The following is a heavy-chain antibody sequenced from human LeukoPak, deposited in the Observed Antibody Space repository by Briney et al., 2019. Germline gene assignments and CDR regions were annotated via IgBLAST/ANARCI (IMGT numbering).Heavy chain of an antibody. CDR2: IYYSGST. CDR1: GGSISSYY. CDR3: ARAGGYEEGDYFDY. Sequence: PSETLSLTCTVSGGSISSYYWSWIRQPPGKGLEWLGYIYYSGSTNYNPSLKSRVTISVDTSKNQFSLKLSSVTAADTAVYYCARAGGYEEGDYFDYWGQGTLVTVSS. D-gene: IGHD5-12*01. J-gene: IGHJ4*02. V-gene: IGHV4-59*01.